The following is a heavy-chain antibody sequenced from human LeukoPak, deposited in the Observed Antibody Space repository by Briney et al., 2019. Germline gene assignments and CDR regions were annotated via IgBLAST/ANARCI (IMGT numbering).Heavy chain of an antibody. V-gene: IGHV4-59*01. CDR1: GGSISSYY. Sequence: PSETLSLTCTVSGGSISSYYWSWIRQPPGKGLEWIGYIYYSGSTNYNPSLKSRVTISVDTSKNQFSLKLSSVTAADTAVYYCARDLRYFDWLRGPGYYYGMDVWGQGTTVTVPS. CDR3: ARDLRYFDWLRGPGYYYGMDV. CDR2: IYYSGST. D-gene: IGHD3-9*01. J-gene: IGHJ6*02.